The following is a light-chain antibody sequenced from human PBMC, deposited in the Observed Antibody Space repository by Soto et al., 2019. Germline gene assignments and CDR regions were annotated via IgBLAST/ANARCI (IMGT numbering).Light chain of an antibody. CDR3: QQYDERPYT. CDR2: DAS. CDR1: QNIRNS. V-gene: IGKV1-33*01. Sequence: DIQMPQSPSSLSSSVGDRVTITCQASQNIRNSLNWYQHKRGKAPILLISDASHLEPGVPSSFSATGSGTDFTLTISALQTGDRAPYVCQQYDERPYTFGGGTRLVI. J-gene: IGKJ2*01.